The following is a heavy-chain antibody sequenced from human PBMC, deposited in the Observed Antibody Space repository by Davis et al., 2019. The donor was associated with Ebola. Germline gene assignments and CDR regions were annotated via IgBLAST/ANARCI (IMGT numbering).Heavy chain of an antibody. CDR3: ARARDSSSWKGYYYYGMDV. J-gene: IGHJ6*02. Sequence: GSLRLSCTVSGGSISNYYWSWIRQPPGKGLEWIGYIYYSGSTNYNPSLKSRVTISVDTSKNQFSLKLSSVTAADTAVYYCARARDSSSWKGYYYYGMDVWGQGTTVTVSS. CDR1: GGSISNYY. V-gene: IGHV4-59*01. CDR2: IYYSGST. D-gene: IGHD6-13*01.